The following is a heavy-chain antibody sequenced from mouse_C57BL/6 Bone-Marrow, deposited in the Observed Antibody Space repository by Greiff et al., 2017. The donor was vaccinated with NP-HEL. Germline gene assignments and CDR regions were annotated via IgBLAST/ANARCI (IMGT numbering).Heavy chain of an antibody. D-gene: IGHD1-1*01. J-gene: IGHJ3*01. CDR3: ASARPYYYGSSPFAY. CDR1: GFSLTSYG. V-gene: IGHV2-6*03. Sequence: VQGVESGPGLVAPSQSLSITCTVSGFSLTSYGVHWVRQPPGKGLEWLVVIWSDGSTTSNSALKSRLSISQDNSKSQVFLKMNSLQTDDTAMYYCASARPYYYGSSPFAYWGQGTLVTVSA. CDR2: IWSDGST.